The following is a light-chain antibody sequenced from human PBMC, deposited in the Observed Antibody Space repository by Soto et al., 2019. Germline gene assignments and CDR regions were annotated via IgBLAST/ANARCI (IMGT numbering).Light chain of an antibody. CDR1: QSVSSS. CDR3: HQYVHWPPGA. V-gene: IGKV3-15*01. Sequence: EIVVTQSPATLSVSPGERVTLSCRASQSVSSSLAWYQQRPGQAPRLLIYDTSTRAAGIAARFSCSGSGTEYTLTISSLQSEDSAVYYCHQYVHWPPGAFGQGTKVEIK. CDR2: DTS. J-gene: IGKJ1*01.